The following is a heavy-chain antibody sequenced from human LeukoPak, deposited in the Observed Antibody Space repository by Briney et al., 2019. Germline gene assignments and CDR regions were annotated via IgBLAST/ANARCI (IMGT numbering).Heavy chain of an antibody. D-gene: IGHD7-27*01. CDR2: ISGSNSYI. J-gene: IGHJ4*02. CDR1: GFTFSSYT. CDR3: ARDGNWVFDY. Sequence: GGSLRLSCAASGFTFSSYTMHWIRQAPGKGLEWVSSISGSNSYIFYADSVKGRFTVSRDNAKDSLYLQMNSLRAEDTAVYYCARDGNWVFDYWGQGTLVTVSS. V-gene: IGHV3-21*01.